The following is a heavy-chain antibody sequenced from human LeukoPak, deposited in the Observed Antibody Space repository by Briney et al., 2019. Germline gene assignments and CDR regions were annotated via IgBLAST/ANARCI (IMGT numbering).Heavy chain of an antibody. CDR1: GFTVSSNY. CDR3: ATLYPVDYDFWSGYYTVNDDDY. Sequence: PGGSLRLSCAASGFTVSSNYMSWVRQAPVKGLEWVSAISGSGGSTYYADSVKGRFTISRDNSKNTLYLQMNSLRAEDTAVYYCATLYPVDYDFWSGYYTVNDDDYWGQGTLVTVSS. V-gene: IGHV3-23*01. CDR2: ISGSGGST. D-gene: IGHD3-3*01. J-gene: IGHJ4*02.